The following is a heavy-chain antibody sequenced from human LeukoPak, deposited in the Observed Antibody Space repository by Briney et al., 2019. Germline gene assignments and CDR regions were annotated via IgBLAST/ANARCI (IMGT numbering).Heavy chain of an antibody. V-gene: IGHV3-7*03. Sequence: GGSLRLSCAASGFTFSNYWMNWVRQAPGKGLEGVAHIKQDGSEKSYVDSVKGRFTISRDNAKNSLYLQMNSLRAEDTAVYYCAREIWDMVRGVPADYWGQGTQVTVSS. CDR1: GFTFSNYW. D-gene: IGHD3-10*01. CDR3: AREIWDMVRGVPADY. CDR2: IKQDGSEK. J-gene: IGHJ4*02.